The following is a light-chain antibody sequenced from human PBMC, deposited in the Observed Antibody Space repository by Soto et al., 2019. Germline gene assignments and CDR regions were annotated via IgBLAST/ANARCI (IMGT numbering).Light chain of an antibody. J-gene: IGKJ1*01. V-gene: IGKV1-39*01. Sequence: DIQMTQSPSSLSASVGDRVTITCRASQSISSYLNWYQQKPGKAPKLLIYAASSLQSGVPSRFSGSGSGTDFTLTISSLQPEEFGTYYCQQIYSTSWTFGQGTKVDI. CDR1: QSISSY. CDR2: AAS. CDR3: QQIYSTSWT.